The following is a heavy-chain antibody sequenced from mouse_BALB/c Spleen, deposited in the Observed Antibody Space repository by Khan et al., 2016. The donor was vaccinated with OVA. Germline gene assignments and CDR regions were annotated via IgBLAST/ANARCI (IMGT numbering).Heavy chain of an antibody. J-gene: IGHJ1*01. CDR1: GFTFSNFG. V-gene: IGHV5-17*02. CDR2: ISSGSATI. CDR3: ARSLIATGCFDV. D-gene: IGHD2-4*01. Sequence: EVELVESGGGLVQPGGSRKLSCAASGFTFSNFGMHWVRQAPEKGLEWVADISSGSATIYYADTVKGRFTISRDNPKNTLCLQMTSLRSEDTAISYCARSLIATGCFDVWGAGTTVTV.